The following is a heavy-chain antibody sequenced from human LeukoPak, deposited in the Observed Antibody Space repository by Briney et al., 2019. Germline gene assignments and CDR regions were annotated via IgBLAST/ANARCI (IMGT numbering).Heavy chain of an antibody. J-gene: IGHJ4*02. CDR2: IIPIFGTA. D-gene: IGHD3-22*01. Sequence: GASAKVSCKASGGTFSSYAISWVRQAPGQGLEWMGRIIPIFGTANYAQKFQGRVTITADKSTSTAYMELSSLRSEDTAVYYCASSGRKDYYDSSGYPHWGQGTLVTVSS. V-gene: IGHV1-69*06. CDR1: GGTFSSYA. CDR3: ASSGRKDYYDSSGYPH.